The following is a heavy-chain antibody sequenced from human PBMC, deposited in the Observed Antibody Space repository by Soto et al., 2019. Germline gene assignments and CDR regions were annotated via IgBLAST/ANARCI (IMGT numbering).Heavy chain of an antibody. J-gene: IGHJ3*02. V-gene: IGHV4-31*03. CDR1: GGSISSGGYY. CDR3: ASSFSVITFGGVIVKGAFDI. D-gene: IGHD3-16*02. CDR2: IYYSGST. Sequence: QVQLQESGPGLVKPSQTLSLTCTVSGGSISSGGYYWSWIRQHPGKGLEWIGYIYYSGSTYYNPSLKSRVTISVDTSKNQFSLTLSSVTAADTAVYYCASSFSVITFGGVIVKGAFDIWGQGTMVTVSS.